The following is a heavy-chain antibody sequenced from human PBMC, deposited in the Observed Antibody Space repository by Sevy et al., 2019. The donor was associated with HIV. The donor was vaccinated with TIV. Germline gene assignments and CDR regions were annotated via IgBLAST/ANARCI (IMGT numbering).Heavy chain of an antibody. CDR1: GGSISSSSYY. D-gene: IGHD4-4*01. CDR2: IYYSGST. Sequence: SETLSLTCTVSGGSISSSSYYWGWIRQPPGKGLEWIGSIYYSGSTYYNPSLKSRVTLSVDTSKNQFSLKLSSVTAADTAVYYCARRTYGNRGWFDPWGQGTLVTVSS. J-gene: IGHJ5*02. V-gene: IGHV4-39*01. CDR3: ARRTYGNRGWFDP.